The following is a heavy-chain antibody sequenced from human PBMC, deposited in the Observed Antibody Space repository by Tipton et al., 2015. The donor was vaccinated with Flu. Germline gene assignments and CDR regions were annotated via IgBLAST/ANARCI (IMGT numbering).Heavy chain of an antibody. J-gene: IGHJ4*02. CDR2: LSHDGSSK. V-gene: IGHV3-30*18. CDR3: AKSGGFDS. Sequence: SLRLSCVGTTFTFTFGYYGMHWVRQAPGKGLEWVAALSHDGSSKYYGDSVKGRFTISRDNSKNTLYLQMNSLRAEDTAVYYCAKSGGFDSWNQGALVIVSS. CDR1: TFTFTFGYYG. D-gene: IGHD1-26*01.